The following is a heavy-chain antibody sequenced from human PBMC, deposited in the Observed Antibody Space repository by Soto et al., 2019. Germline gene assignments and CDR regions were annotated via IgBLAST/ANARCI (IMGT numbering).Heavy chain of an antibody. J-gene: IGHJ6*02. CDR2: ISGSGGST. CDR3: AKVPRITIFGVVTGHYGMDV. D-gene: IGHD3-3*01. CDR1: GFTFSSYA. V-gene: IGHV3-23*01. Sequence: GSLTVSCSPGGFTFSSYAMSWVRQAPGKGLEWVSAISGSGGSTYYADSVKGRFTISRDNSKNTLYLQMNSLRAEDTAVYYCAKVPRITIFGVVTGHYGMDVWGQGTTVPVS.